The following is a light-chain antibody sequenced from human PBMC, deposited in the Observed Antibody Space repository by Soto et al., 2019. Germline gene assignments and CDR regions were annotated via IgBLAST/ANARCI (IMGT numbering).Light chain of an antibody. V-gene: IGKV1-5*03. CDR1: QSINSW. CDR3: QQCNSVLST. J-gene: IGKJ1*01. CDR2: KAS. Sequence: DTQMTQSPSTLSASIGDRVTITCRASQSINSWLAWYQQRPGRAPKLLIYKASTLLSGVPSRFSGSGSGTEFTLTISTLQPDDFATYYCQQCNSVLSTFGQGTRVEIK.